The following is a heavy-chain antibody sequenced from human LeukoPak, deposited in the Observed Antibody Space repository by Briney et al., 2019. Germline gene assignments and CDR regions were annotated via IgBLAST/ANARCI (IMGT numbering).Heavy chain of an antibody. CDR3: ARIEVAGPEYYFDY. D-gene: IGHD2-15*01. J-gene: IGHJ4*02. CDR2: IDWDDDK. V-gene: IGHV2-70*11. Sequence: SGPTLVNPTQTLTLTCTFSGFSLSASGMCVSWIRQPPGKALEWLARIDWDDDKYYSTSLKTRLTISKDTSKNQVVLTMTNMDPVDTATYYCARIEVAGPEYYFDYWGQGTLVTVSS. CDR1: GFSLSASGMC.